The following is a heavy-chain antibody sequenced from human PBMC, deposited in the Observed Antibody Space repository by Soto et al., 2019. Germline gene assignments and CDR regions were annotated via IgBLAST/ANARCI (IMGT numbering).Heavy chain of an antibody. Sequence: QVQLVESGGGVVQPGRSLRLSCAASGFTFSSYGMHWVRQAPGKGLEWVAVISYDGSNKYYADSVKGRFTISRDNSKNTLYLQVNSLSAGDAAVYYCAKGYDFRSGHALYYSYGIDVWGQGTTVTVSS. CDR2: ISYDGSNK. J-gene: IGHJ6*02. CDR3: AKGYDFRSGHALYYSYGIDV. CDR1: GFTFSSYG. V-gene: IGHV3-30*18. D-gene: IGHD3-3*01.